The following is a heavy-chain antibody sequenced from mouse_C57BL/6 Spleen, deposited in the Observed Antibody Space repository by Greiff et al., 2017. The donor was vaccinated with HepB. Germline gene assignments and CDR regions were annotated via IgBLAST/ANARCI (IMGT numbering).Heavy chain of an antibody. D-gene: IGHD2-1*01. Sequence: VQLQESGAELVKPGASVKLSCKASGYTFTEYTIHWVKQRSGQGLEWIGWVYPGSGSIKYNEKFKDKATLTADKSSSTVYMELSRLTSEDSAVYFCARHEGYYGTYYFDYWGKAPLSQSPQ. J-gene: IGHJ2*01. CDR3: ARHEGYYGTYYFDY. CDR2: VYPGSGSI. CDR1: GYTFTEYT. V-gene: IGHV1-62-2*01.